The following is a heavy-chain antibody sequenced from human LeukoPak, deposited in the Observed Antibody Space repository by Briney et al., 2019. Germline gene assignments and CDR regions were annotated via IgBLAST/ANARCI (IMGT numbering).Heavy chain of an antibody. CDR3: ARHGYYDILTGYYPPYYFDY. CDR2: IYYSGST. V-gene: IGHV4-59*08. D-gene: IGHD3-9*01. CDR1: GGSISSYY. Sequence: PSETLSLTCTVSGGSISSYYWSWIRQPPGKGLEWIGYIYYSGSTNYNPSLKSRVTISVDTSKNQFSLKLSSVTAADTAVYYCARHGYYDILTGYYPPYYFDYWGQGTLVTVSS. J-gene: IGHJ4*02.